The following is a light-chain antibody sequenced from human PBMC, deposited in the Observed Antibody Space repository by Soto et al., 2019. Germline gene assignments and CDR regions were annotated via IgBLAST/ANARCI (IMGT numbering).Light chain of an antibody. Sequence: QSVLTQTPSASGTPGQRVTIFCSGSSSNIGTNTVIWYQQLPGAAPKLLIYSDNQRPSGVPDRFSGSKSGTSASLAISGLQSEDEADYYCAAWDLSLVVFGGGTKVTAL. J-gene: IGLJ2*01. CDR1: SSNIGTNT. CDR2: SDN. V-gene: IGLV1-44*01. CDR3: AAWDLSLVV.